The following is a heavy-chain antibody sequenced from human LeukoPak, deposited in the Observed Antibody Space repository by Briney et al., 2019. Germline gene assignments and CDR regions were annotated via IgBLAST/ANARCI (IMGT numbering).Heavy chain of an antibody. CDR3: ARTHPEYYYDSSGYYPTLDY. CDR1: GYTFTGYY. J-gene: IGHJ4*02. D-gene: IGHD3-22*01. CDR2: INPNSGGT. Sequence: GASVKVSCKASGYTFTGYYMHWVRQAPGQGLEWMGWINPNSGGTNYAQKFQGRVTMTRDTSISTAYMELSRLRSDDTAVYYCARTHPEYYYDSSGYYPTLDYWGQGTLVTVSS. V-gene: IGHV1-2*02.